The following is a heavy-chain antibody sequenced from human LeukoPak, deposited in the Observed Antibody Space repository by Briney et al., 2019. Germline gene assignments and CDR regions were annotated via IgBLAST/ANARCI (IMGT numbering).Heavy chain of an antibody. J-gene: IGHJ5*02. V-gene: IGHV4-61*02. Sequence: SQTLSLTCTVSGGSISSGSYYWSWIRQPAGEGLEWIGRIYTSGSTNYNPSLKSRVTISVDTSKNQFSLKLSSVTAADTAVYYCARLHYYGSGNWFDPWGQGTLVTVSS. CDR3: ARLHYYGSGNWFDP. D-gene: IGHD3-10*01. CDR2: IYTSGST. CDR1: GGSISSGSYY.